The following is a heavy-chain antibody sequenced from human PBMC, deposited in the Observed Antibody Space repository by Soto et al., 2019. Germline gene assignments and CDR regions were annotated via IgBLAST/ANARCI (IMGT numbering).Heavy chain of an antibody. V-gene: IGHV3-23*01. D-gene: IGHD1-26*01. CDR1: GFTFSSYA. CDR2: ISGSGGST. J-gene: IGHJ3*02. CDR3: AKDNLPAKRSGSYQSDAFDI. Sequence: GGSLRLSCAASGFTFSSYAMSWVRQAPGKGLEWVSAISGSGGSTYYADSVKGRFTISRDNSKNTLYLQMNSLRAEDTAVYYCAKDNLPAKRSGSYQSDAFDIWGQGTMVTVSS.